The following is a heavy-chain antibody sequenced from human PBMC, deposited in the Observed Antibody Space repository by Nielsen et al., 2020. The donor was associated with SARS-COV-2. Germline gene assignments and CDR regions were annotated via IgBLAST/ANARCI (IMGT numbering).Heavy chain of an antibody. CDR3: ARGGFAVVFPTYDY. J-gene: IGHJ4*02. Sequence: ASVKVSCKASGYIFTTFAINWVRQAPGQGLEWMAIINPVDDSTNYAQKFQGRVTMTRDTSTNTVYMELSSLRSEDTAVYYCARGGFAVVFPTYDYWGQGTLVTVSS. V-gene: IGHV1-46*01. CDR2: INPVDDST. D-gene: IGHD3-3*01. CDR1: GYIFTTFA.